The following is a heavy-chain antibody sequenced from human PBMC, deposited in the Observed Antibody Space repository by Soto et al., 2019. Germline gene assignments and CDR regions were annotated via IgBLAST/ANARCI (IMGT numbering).Heavy chain of an antibody. Sequence: QVQLVQSGAEVKKPGSSVKVSCKASGGTFSSYTISWVRQAPGQGLEWMGRIIPILGIANYAQKFQGRVTXXAXKXXSTADMELSSLRSEDTAVYYCARAGGRQWPNGYDYWGQGTLVTVSS. CDR1: GGTFSSYT. V-gene: IGHV1-69*02. CDR2: IIPILGIA. J-gene: IGHJ4*02. D-gene: IGHD3-16*01. CDR3: ARAGGRQWPNGYDY.